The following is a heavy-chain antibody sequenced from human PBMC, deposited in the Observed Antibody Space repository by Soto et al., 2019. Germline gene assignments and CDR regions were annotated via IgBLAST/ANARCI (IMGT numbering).Heavy chain of an antibody. J-gene: IGHJ6*02. CDR1: GYTFSRYG. V-gene: IGHV1-18*01. D-gene: IGHD2-8*01. CDR2: VSGYNGDT. CDR3: AKNGQPPYYYYGRDV. Sequence: QGQLVQSGPEVKKPGASVKVSCKSSGYTFSRYGISWVRQAPGHGLEWMGWVSGYNGDTKYAQKVQGSVTMTIDTSTYTAYMELRSLTSDNTASYYCAKNGQPPYYYYGRDVWGQGTTVTVSS.